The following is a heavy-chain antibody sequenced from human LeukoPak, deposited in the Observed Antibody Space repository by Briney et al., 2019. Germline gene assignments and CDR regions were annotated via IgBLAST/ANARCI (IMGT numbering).Heavy chain of an antibody. CDR2: IYYSGST. CDR3: ARSGSKVMTAINF. J-gene: IGHJ4*02. V-gene: IGHV4-59*01. D-gene: IGHD2-21*02. CDR1: GGSISNYY. Sequence: SQTLSLTCTVSGGSISNYYWSWIRQPPGKGLEWIGYIYYSGSTNYNPSLKSRVTISVDTSNNQFSLKLSSVTAADTAVYYCARSGSKVMTAINFWGQGTLVTVSS.